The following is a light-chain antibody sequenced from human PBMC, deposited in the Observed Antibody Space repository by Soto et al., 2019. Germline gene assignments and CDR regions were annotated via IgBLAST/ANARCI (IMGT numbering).Light chain of an antibody. CDR1: QSLLYSNGYNY. CDR2: LGS. J-gene: IGKJ4*01. V-gene: IGKV2-28*01. CDR3: MPALYTALT. Sequence: DIVMTQSPLSLPVTPGEPASISCRSSQSLLYSNGYNYLDWYLQKPGQSPQLLIYLGSNRASGVADRFSCSGSGTDVTLIISGVEADDVGVYYCMPALYTALTFGGRNKVEI.